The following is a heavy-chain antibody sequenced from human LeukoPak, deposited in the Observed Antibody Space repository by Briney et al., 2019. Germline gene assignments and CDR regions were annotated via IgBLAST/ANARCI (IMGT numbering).Heavy chain of an antibody. D-gene: IGHD2-15*01. Sequence: SVKVSCKASGGTFNSYAISWVRQAPGQGIEWMGRIIPIFGTANYAQKFQGRVTITTDESTSTAYMELSSLRSEDTAVYYCARDLGYCSGGSCRIFDYWGQGTLVTVSS. CDR1: GGTFNSYA. CDR3: ARDLGYCSGGSCRIFDY. J-gene: IGHJ4*02. V-gene: IGHV1-69*05. CDR2: IIPIFGTA.